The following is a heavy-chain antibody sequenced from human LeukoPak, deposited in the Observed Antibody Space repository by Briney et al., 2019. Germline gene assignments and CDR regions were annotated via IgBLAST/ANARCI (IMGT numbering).Heavy chain of an antibody. CDR3: ARAFGSGWTPPGFDY. CDR2: IYYSGST. J-gene: IGHJ4*02. Sequence: SETLSLTCTLAGGSISYYYWNWIRQSPGKGLEGIGYIYYSGSTNYNPSLKSRVTISVDTSKNHFSLKLSSVTAADTAVYYCARAFGSGWTPPGFDYWGQGNLVTVSS. V-gene: IGHV4-59*01. D-gene: IGHD6-19*01. CDR1: GGSISYYY.